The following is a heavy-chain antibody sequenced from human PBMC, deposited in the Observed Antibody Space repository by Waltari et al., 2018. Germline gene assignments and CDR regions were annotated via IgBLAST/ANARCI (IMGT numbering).Heavy chain of an antibody. D-gene: IGHD1-26*01. CDR1: GGSLSSSNYY. Sequence: QLQLQESGPGLVKPSETLSLTCTVSGGSLSSSNYYWGWLRQPPGKGLEWIGNIYYSGSTYYNPSLKSRVTTYIDTSKNQFSLKLSSVTAADTAVYFCARLDSRSGSYYFDYWGQGTLVTVSS. J-gene: IGHJ4*02. V-gene: IGHV4-39*01. CDR2: IYYSGST. CDR3: ARLDSRSGSYYFDY.